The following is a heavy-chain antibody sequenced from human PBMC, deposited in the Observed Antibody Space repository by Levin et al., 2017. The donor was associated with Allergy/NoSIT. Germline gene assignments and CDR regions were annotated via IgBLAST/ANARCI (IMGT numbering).Heavy chain of an antibody. CDR3: ASRGPNGWYLSLDASDI. D-gene: IGHD6-19*01. CDR2: INPNSGDT. Sequence: NTGGSLRLSCKASGYTFTDYYMHWVRQAPGQGLEWMGRINPNSGDTNYVEKFQGRVTMTRDTSIDTAYMELSRLRSDDTAVYYRASRGPNGWYLSLDASDIWGRGTMVTVSS. CDR1: GYTFTDYY. V-gene: IGHV1-2*06. J-gene: IGHJ3*02.